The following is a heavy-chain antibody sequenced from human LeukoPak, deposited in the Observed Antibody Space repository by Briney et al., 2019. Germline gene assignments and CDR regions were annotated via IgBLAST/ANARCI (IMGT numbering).Heavy chain of an antibody. D-gene: IGHD3-22*01. V-gene: IGHV3-23*01. J-gene: IGHJ5*02. CDR3: AHTDSYYFDSGMVS. CDR2: ISGGGSST. Sequence: PGGSLRLSCAASGFRFSNYAMNWVRQAPGKGLEWVSVISGGGSSTNYADSVKGRFTISRENSKNTLYLQMNSLRAEDTAVYYYAHTDSYYFDSGMVSWGQGALVTVSS. CDR1: GFRFSNYA.